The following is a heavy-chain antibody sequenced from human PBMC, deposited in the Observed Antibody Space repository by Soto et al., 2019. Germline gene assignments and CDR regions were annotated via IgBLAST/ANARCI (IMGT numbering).Heavy chain of an antibody. J-gene: IGHJ3*02. CDR2: LNKNGEGT. V-gene: IGHV3-23*01. Sequence: GGSLRLSCAASGFTFSIYVMSWVRQAPGKGLEWVSNLNKNGEGTFYADSVKGRFTISRDNSKNTLFLQMNSLRVEDTAVYYFVRPPARALDIWGQGTMATVS. CDR3: VRPPARALDI. CDR1: GFTFSIYV. D-gene: IGHD2-15*01.